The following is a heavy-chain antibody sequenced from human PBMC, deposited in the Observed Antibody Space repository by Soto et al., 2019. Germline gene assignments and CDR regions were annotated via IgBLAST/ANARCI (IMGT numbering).Heavy chain of an antibody. Sequence: PGGSLRLSCAASGFTFSTYSMNWVRQAPGKGLEWVSYISSSSSTIFYTDSVKGRFTVSRDNAKNSLYLQMNSLRAEDTAVYYCARTTYYYDSSGPPAYWGQGT. D-gene: IGHD3-22*01. CDR2: ISSSSSTI. J-gene: IGHJ4*02. V-gene: IGHV3-48*01. CDR3: ARTTYYYDSSGPPAY. CDR1: GFTFSTYS.